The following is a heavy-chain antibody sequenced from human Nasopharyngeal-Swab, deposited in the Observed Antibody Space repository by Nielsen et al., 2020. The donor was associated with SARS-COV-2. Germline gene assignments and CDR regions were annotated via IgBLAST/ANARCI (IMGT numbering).Heavy chain of an antibody. J-gene: IGHJ4*02. CDR3: ARKVGPWGYSTS. CDR2: IYYSGST. D-gene: IGHD6-13*01. V-gene: IGHV4-39*07. Sequence: WIRQPPGKGLEWIGSIYYSGSTNYNPSLKSRVTISVDTSKNQFSLKLSSVTAADTAVYYCARKVGPWGYSTSWGQGTLVTVSS.